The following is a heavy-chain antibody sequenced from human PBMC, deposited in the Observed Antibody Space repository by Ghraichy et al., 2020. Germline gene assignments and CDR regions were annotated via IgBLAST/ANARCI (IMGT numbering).Heavy chain of an antibody. CDR3: ARDHGVVPAAINGMDV. Sequence: SVKVSCKASGGTFSSYAISWVRQAPGQGLEWMGGIIPIFGTANYAQKFQGRVTITADESTSTAYMELSSLRSEDTAVYYCARDHGVVPAAINGMDVWGQGTTVTVSS. D-gene: IGHD2-2*01. J-gene: IGHJ6*02. CDR1: GGTFSSYA. V-gene: IGHV1-69*13. CDR2: IIPIFGTA.